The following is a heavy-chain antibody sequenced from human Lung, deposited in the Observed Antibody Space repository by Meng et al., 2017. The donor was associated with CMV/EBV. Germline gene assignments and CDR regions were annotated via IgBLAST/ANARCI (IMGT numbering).Heavy chain of an antibody. J-gene: IGHJ4*01. CDR3: ARDLGDGSNYYYFDF. D-gene: IGHD5-24*01. V-gene: IGHV3-7*01. Sequence: GESLKISCAASGCTFSIYWMSWVRQAPGKGLEWVANIKQDGSEKYYVDSVEGRFTISRDNAKNSLYLQINSLRAEDAAIYYCARDLGDGSNYYYFDFWGHRXLVTVSS. CDR2: IKQDGSEK. CDR1: GCTFSIYW.